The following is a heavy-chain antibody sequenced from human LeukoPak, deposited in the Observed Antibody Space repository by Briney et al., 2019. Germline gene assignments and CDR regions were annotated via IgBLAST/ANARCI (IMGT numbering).Heavy chain of an antibody. V-gene: IGHV3-30*18. CDR1: GSTFSSYG. CDR2: ISYDGSNK. CDR3: AKDSSVAGTGDY. Sequence: GRSLRLSCAASGSTFSSYGMHWVRQAPGKGLEWVAVISYDGSNKYYADSVKGRFTISRDNSKNTLYLQMNSLRAEDTAVYYCAKDSSVAGTGDYWGQGTLVTVSS. D-gene: IGHD6-19*01. J-gene: IGHJ4*02.